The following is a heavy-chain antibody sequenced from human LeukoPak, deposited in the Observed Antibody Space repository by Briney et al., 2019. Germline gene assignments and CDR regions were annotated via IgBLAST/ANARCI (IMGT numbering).Heavy chain of an antibody. CDR2: IHKAGLHT. CDR1: GFTFNEFW. V-gene: IGHV3-74*01. Sequence: GGSLRLSCAASGFTFNEFWMHWVRQVPGTGLMWVSRIHKAGLHTWYADSMKGRFTISRDNAENTVYLQLNSLRVEDTAVYYCARESEAAGTYYLDHWGQGNLVTVSS. CDR3: ARESEAAGTYYLDH. J-gene: IGHJ4*02. D-gene: IGHD6-25*01.